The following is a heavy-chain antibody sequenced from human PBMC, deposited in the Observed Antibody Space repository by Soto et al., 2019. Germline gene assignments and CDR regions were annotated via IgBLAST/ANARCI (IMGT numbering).Heavy chain of an antibody. CDR1: GFTFGNYG. Sequence: EVQLLESGGGLVQPGGSLRPSCAASGFTFGNYGMNWVRQAPGKGLEWVSGISGGGGSTYYADSVKGRFTISRDPSKNTIFLEMNSLRAEDTAVYYCAKGFIVVVTVIRPDDAFDAWGQGTLVTVSS. CDR3: AKGFIVVVTVIRPDDAFDA. V-gene: IGHV3-23*01. D-gene: IGHD2-21*02. J-gene: IGHJ5*01. CDR2: ISGGGGST.